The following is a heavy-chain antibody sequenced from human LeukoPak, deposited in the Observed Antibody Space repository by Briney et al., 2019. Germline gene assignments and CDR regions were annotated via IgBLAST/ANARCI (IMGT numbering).Heavy chain of an antibody. J-gene: IGHJ4*02. CDR3: AKDVLAVPQIDY. Sequence: GGSLRLSCAASGFTFSSYWMSWVRQAPGKGLEWVAVISYDGSDKYYADSVKGRFTISRDNSKNTLYLQMNSLRAEDTAVYYCAKDVLAVPQIDYWGQGTLVTVSS. D-gene: IGHD3-3*01. V-gene: IGHV3-30*18. CDR1: GFTFSSYW. CDR2: ISYDGSDK.